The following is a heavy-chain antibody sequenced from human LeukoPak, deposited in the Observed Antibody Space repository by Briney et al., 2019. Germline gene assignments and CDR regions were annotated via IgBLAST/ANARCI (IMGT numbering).Heavy chain of an antibody. CDR1: GGSFSGYY. V-gene: IGHV4-34*01. J-gene: IGHJ4*02. Sequence: PSETLSLTCAVYGGSFSGYYWSWIRQPPGKGLEWIGEINHSGSTNYNPSLKSRVTISVDTSKNQFSLKLSSVTAADTAVYYCASWGMVRGVTYQDYWGQGTLVTVSP. CDR3: ASWGMVRGVTYQDY. D-gene: IGHD3-10*01. CDR2: INHSGST.